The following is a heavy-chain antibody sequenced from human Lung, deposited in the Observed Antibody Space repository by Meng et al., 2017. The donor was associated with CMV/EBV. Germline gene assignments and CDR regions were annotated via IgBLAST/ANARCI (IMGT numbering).Heavy chain of an antibody. CDR3: ARGKQDAWELLAY. CDR1: GVSISSNIR. Sequence: QVHLQGSVPGLGRPSGTWSLTGGFSGVSISSNIRWTWVRQPPGKGLEWIGDIDDSGSTNYNPSLNSRISISLDKSKNHFSLKVNSVTAADTAVYYCARGKQDAWELLAYWGQGALVTVSS. CDR2: IDDSGST. J-gene: IGHJ4*02. V-gene: IGHV4-4*02. D-gene: IGHD1-26*01.